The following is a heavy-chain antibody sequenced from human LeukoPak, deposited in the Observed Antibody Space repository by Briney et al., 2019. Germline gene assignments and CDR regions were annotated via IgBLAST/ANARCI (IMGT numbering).Heavy chain of an antibody. CDR1: GFTLRRYG. Sequence: GSSQRLSCLASGFTLRRYGLHWVRQAPGKGLAWVAVVWLVGSNKYYADSVKGRFTISRDNSKNTLYLKMNSLRAEDTAVYYCARSTSSEYDIYHFDFWGQGTLVTVSS. D-gene: IGHD3-9*01. J-gene: IGHJ4*02. CDR2: VWLVGSNK. CDR3: ARSTSSEYDIYHFDF. V-gene: IGHV3-33*01.